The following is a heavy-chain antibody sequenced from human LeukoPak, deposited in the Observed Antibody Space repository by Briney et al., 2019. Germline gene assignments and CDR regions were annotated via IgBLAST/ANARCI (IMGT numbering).Heavy chain of an antibody. CDR2: ISYDGSNK. CDR1: GFTFSSYG. V-gene: IGHV3-30*18. CDR3: AKDCGGDCFFLDYYYYGMDV. D-gene: IGHD2-21*02. J-gene: IGHJ6*02. Sequence: GGSLRLSCAASGFTFSSYGMHWVRQAPGKGLEWVAVISYDGSNKYYADSVKGRFTISRDNSKNTLYLQMNSLRAEDTAVYYCAKDCGGDCFFLDYYYYGMDVWGQGTTVTVPS.